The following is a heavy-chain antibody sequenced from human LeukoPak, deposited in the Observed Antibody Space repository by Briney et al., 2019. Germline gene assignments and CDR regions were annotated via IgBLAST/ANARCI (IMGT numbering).Heavy chain of an antibody. CDR3: TSPLAPHLAVARSYYYYGMDV. V-gene: IGHV3-73*01. J-gene: IGHJ6*04. D-gene: IGHD6-19*01. CDR1: GFTFSGSA. Sequence: GGSLRLSCAASGFTFSGSAMHWVRQASGKGLEWVGRIRSKANSYATAYAASVEGRFTISRDDSKNTAYLQMNSLKTEDTAVYYCTSPLAPHLAVARSYYYYGMDVWGKGTTVTVSS. CDR2: IRSKANSYAT.